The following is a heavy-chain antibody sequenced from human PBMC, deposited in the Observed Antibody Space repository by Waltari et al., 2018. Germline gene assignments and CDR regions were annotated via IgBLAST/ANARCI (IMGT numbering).Heavy chain of an antibody. V-gene: IGHV1-2*02. CDR1: GYTFTDYY. D-gene: IGHD5-18*01. CDR2: INPNTGGT. CDR3: ARDLGDTAMANSEGD. J-gene: IGHJ4*02. Sequence: QVQLVQSGAEVMKPGASLKVSCKASGYTFTDYYMHWVRQAPGQGLEWMGWINPNTGGTNYAQKVQGRVTMTRDTSISTAYLEMNRLRNDDTAVYYCARDLGDTAMANSEGDWGQGTLVTVSA.